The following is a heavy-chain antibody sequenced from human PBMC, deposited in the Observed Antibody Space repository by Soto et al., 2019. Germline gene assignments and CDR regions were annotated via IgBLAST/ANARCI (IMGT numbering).Heavy chain of an antibody. J-gene: IGHJ4*02. CDR1: GFTFSNYW. D-gene: IGHD4-17*01. CDR2: INRDGSST. Sequence: GGSLRLSCAASGFTFSNYWMHWVRQAPGKGLVWVSRINRDGSSTNYADSVKGRFTISRDNAKNTLYLQMNSLRAEDTAVYYCARETTVTTYFDYWGQGTLVTVSS. V-gene: IGHV3-74*01. CDR3: ARETTVTTYFDY.